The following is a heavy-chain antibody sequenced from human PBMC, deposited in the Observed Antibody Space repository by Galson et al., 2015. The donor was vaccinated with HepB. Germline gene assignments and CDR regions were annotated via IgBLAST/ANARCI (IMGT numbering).Heavy chain of an antibody. D-gene: IGHD3-3*01. CDR1: GFTFSSYS. V-gene: IGHV3-21*01. CDR3: AREGSRDYDFWSGSPQGYNWFDP. J-gene: IGHJ5*02. CDR2: ISSSSSYI. Sequence: SLRLSCAASGFTFSSYSMNWVRQAPGKGLEWVSSISSSSSYIYYADSVKGRFTISRDNAENSLYLQMNSLRAEETAVYYCAREGSRDYDFWSGSPQGYNWFDPWGQGTLVTVSS.